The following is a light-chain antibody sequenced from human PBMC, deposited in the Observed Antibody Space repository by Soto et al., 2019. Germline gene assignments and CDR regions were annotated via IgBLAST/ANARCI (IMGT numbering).Light chain of an antibody. Sequence: EIVMTQSPVTLSVSPGERATLSCRASQSVGSNLAWYQQKPGQAPRLLIYGASTRATGIPARFSGSGSGTEFTLTISSLQSEDFAVYYCQQYNDWPPFTFGPGTKVDLK. J-gene: IGKJ3*01. CDR1: QSVGSN. V-gene: IGKV3-15*01. CDR3: QQYNDWPPFT. CDR2: GAS.